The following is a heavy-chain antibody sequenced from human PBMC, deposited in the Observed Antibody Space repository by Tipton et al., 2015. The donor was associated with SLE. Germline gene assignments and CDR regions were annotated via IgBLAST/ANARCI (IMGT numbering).Heavy chain of an antibody. CDR3: ASIAAAAEGY. CDR2: INHSGST. CDR1: GGSFSGYY. Sequence: TLSLTCAVYGGSFSGYYWSWIRQPPGKGLEWIGEINHSGSTNYNPSLKSRVTISVDTSKNQFSLKLSSVTAADTAVYYCASIAAAAEGYWGQGTLVTVSS. D-gene: IGHD6-13*01. J-gene: IGHJ4*02. V-gene: IGHV4-34*01.